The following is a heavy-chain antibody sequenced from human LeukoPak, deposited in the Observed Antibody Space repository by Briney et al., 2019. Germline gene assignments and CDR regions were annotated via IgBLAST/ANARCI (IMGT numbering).Heavy chain of an antibody. V-gene: IGHV3-33*08. CDR2: IWYDGSNK. CDR1: GFTFSSYG. Sequence: PGGSLRLSCAASGFTFSSYGMHWVRQAPGKGLEWVAVIWYDGSNKYYADSVKGRFTISRDNSKNTLYLQMNSLRAEDTAVYYCARDRSTMVRAGYYYYYYGMDVWGQGTTVTVSS. J-gene: IGHJ6*02. CDR3: ARDRSTMVRAGYYYYYYGMDV. D-gene: IGHD3-10*01.